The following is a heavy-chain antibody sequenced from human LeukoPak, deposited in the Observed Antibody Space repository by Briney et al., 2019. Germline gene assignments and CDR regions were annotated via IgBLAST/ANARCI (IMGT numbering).Heavy chain of an antibody. CDR3: ARGGRLTTVTRNYYYYMDV. CDR1: GFTFSDYY. J-gene: IGHJ6*03. CDR2: ISGSDATT. V-gene: IGHV3-23*01. Sequence: GGSLRLSCAASGFTFSDYYMSWIRQAPEKGLEWVSAISGSDATTYYADSVKGRFTISRDNSKNTLYLQMSSLRAEDTAVYYCARGGRLTTVTRNYYYYMDVWGKGTTVTISS. D-gene: IGHD4-17*01.